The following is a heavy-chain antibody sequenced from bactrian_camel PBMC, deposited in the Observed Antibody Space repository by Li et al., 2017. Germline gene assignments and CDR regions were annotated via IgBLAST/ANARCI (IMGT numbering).Heavy chain of an antibody. CDR1: GFTFGAAST. V-gene: IGHV3S40*01. J-gene: IGHJ6*01. CDR3: ATDRGGDGGFGY. Sequence: VQLVESGGGSVQAGGSLRLSCVGSGFTFGAASTMTWVRQAPGKGLEWVSAINSGGGSTYYADPVKGRLTITRDNAKNTMYLQMNSLKSEDTGLYYCATDRGGDGGFGYWGQGTQVTVS. CDR2: INSGGGST.